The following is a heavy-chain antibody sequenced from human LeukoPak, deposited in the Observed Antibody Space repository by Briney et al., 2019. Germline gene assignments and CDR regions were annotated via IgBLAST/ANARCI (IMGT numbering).Heavy chain of an antibody. CDR1: GFTFSTYA. CDR2: ISGSGGST. D-gene: IGHD3-16*01. J-gene: IGHJ4*02. Sequence: PGGSLRLSCAASGFTFSTYAMSWVRQAPGKGLEWVSSISGSGGSTYYADSVKGRFTISRDTSKNTLYLQMNSLRAEDTAVYYCAKDPRGRLAQTRRLYYFDYWGQGTLVTVSS. CDR3: AKDPRGRLAQTRRLYYFDY. V-gene: IGHV3-23*01.